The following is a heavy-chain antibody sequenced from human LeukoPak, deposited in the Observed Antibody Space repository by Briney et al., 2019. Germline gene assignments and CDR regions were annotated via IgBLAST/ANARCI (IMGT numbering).Heavy chain of an antibody. D-gene: IGHD2/OR15-2a*01. CDR3: ASYLTSIPSGMDV. Sequence: GGSLRLSCAASGFTFSRYWMHWLRQAPGKGLVWVSRISTDGSTTTYADSVKGRFTISRDNGKNTQYLQMNSLIAEDTAVYYCASYLTSIPSGMDVWGQGTTVTVSS. J-gene: IGHJ6*02. V-gene: IGHV3-74*01. CDR1: GFTFSRYW. CDR2: ISTDGSTT.